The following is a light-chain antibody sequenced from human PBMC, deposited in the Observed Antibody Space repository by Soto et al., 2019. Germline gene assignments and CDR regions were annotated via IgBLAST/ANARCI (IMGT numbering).Light chain of an antibody. V-gene: IGLV2-8*01. CDR2: EVS. CDR1: SSDVGLNNF. J-gene: IGLJ1*01. CDR3: GSYAGSNNFV. Sequence: QSALTQPPSASGSPGQSVTISCTGTSSDVGLNNFVSWYQHHPGKAPKFIIYEVSKRPAGLPHRFSGYNSGNTAALTVSGLQAEDEADYYCGSYAGSNNFVFGTGTKLTVL.